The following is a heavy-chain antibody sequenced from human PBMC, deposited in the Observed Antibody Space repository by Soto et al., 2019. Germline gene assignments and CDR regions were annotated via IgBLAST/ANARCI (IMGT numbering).Heavy chain of an antibody. D-gene: IGHD4-17*01. CDR2: ISSSSSYI. CDR1: GFTFSSYS. CDR3: ARVTVMEFFYYYYGMDV. J-gene: IGHJ6*02. V-gene: IGHV3-21*01. Sequence: LRLSCAASGFTFSSYSMNWVRQAPGKGLEWVSSISSSSSYIYYADSVKGRFTISRDNAKNSLYLQMNSLRAEDTAVYYCARVTVMEFFYYYYGMDVWGQGTTVTVSS.